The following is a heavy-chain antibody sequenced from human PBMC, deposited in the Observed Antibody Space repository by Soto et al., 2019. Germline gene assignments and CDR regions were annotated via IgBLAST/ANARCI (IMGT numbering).Heavy chain of an antibody. CDR2: ISDYNGNT. CDR3: ARYGLRWGFDI. D-gene: IGHD4-17*01. J-gene: IGHJ3*02. V-gene: IGHV1-18*01. CDR1: GYTFTSYG. Sequence: ASVKVSCKASGYTFTSYGISWVRQAPGQGLERIGWISDYNGNTNYAQKLQGRVTMTTDTSTSTAYMELRSLRSDDTAVYYCARYGLRWGFDIWGQGTMVTVSS.